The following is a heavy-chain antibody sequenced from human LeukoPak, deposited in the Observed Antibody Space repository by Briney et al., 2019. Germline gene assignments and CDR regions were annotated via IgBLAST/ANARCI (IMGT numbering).Heavy chain of an antibody. V-gene: IGHV1-69*06. CDR1: GGTFSSYA. CDR3: ARALVAATSRFDY. D-gene: IGHD2-15*01. Sequence: SVKVSCKASGGTFSSYAISWVRQAPGQGLEWMGGIIPIFGTANYAQKFQGSVTITADKSTSTAYMELSSLRSEDTAVYYCARALVAATSRFDYWGQGTLVTVSS. J-gene: IGHJ4*02. CDR2: IIPIFGTA.